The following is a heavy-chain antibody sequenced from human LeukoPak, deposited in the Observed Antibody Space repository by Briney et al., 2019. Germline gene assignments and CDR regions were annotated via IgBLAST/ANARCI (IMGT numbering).Heavy chain of an antibody. CDR1: GFTFDDYV. CDR2: VSWNTDSL. Sequence: GGSLRLSCAASGFTFDDYVMHWVRHAPGKGLEWVSGVSWNTDSLGYADSVKGRFTISRDNAKNSLFLQMDSLRVEDTAFYYCAKDIHSGSGSFDYWGQGTLVTVSS. V-gene: IGHV3-9*01. J-gene: IGHJ4*02. D-gene: IGHD3-10*01. CDR3: AKDIHSGSGSFDY.